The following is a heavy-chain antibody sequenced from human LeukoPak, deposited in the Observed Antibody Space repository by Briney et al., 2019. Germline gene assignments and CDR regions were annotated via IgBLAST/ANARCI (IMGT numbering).Heavy chain of an antibody. D-gene: IGHD3-22*01. V-gene: IGHV1-46*01. CDR1: GYTFTSYY. Sequence: ASVKVSCKASGYTFTSYYMHWVRQAPGQGLEWMGIINPSGGSTSYAQKFQGRVTMTRDTSTSTVYMELSSLRSEGTAVYYCAGGFGLRAYYYDSSGYYGPLFDYWGQGTLVTVSS. CDR2: INPSGGST. J-gene: IGHJ4*02. CDR3: AGGFGLRAYYYDSSGYYGPLFDY.